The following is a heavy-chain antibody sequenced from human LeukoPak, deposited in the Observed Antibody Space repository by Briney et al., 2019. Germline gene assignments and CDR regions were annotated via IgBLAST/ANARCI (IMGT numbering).Heavy chain of an antibody. CDR1: GFTFSSYS. J-gene: IGHJ4*02. CDR3: ARGGGGSSSCDY. Sequence: PGGSLRLSCAASGFTFSSYSMNWVRQAPGKGLEWVSSISSSSSYIYYADSVKGRFTISRDNDKNSLYLQMNSLRAEDTAVYYCARGGGGSSSCDYWGQGTLVTVSS. V-gene: IGHV3-21*01. CDR2: ISSSSSYI. D-gene: IGHD6-13*01.